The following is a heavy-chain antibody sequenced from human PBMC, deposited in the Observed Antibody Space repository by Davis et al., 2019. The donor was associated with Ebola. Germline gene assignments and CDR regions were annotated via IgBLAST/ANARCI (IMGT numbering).Heavy chain of an antibody. CDR1: GGTFSSYA. V-gene: IGHV1-69*04. Sequence: SVKVSCKASGGTFSSYAISWVRQAPGQGLEWMGRIIPILGIANYAQKFQGRVTITADKSTNTAYMELSSLRSEDTAVYYCARGTTRWLRSTDYWGQGTLVTVSS. J-gene: IGHJ4*02. D-gene: IGHD5-24*01. CDR2: IIPILGIA. CDR3: ARGTTRWLRSTDY.